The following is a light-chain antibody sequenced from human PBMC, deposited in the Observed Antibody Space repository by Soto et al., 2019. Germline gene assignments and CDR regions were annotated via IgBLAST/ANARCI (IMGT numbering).Light chain of an antibody. CDR2: GAS. CDR3: QQYNTWPPWT. CDR1: QSVSSN. J-gene: IGKJ1*01. Sequence: EIVMTQSPATLSVSPGERATLSCRASQSVSSNLAWYQQKPGQAPRLLIYGASTRATGIPARFSGSGSGTEFNVTISSLQSEDCAVYYRQQYNTWPPWTFGQGTKVEIK. V-gene: IGKV3-15*01.